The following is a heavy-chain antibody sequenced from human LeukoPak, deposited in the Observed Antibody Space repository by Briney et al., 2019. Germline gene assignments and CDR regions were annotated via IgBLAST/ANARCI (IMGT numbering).Heavy chain of an antibody. V-gene: IGHV4-34*01. CDR1: GGSFSGYY. D-gene: IGHD5-18*01. CDR3: ARGRIQDY. CDR2: INHSGIT. J-gene: IGHJ4*02. Sequence: SSETLSPTCAAYGGSFSGYYWSWIRRPPGKGLEWIGEINHSGITNYNPSLKSRVTISVDTSKNQFSLKLSSGTAADTAGYYCARGRIQDYWGQGTLVTVSS.